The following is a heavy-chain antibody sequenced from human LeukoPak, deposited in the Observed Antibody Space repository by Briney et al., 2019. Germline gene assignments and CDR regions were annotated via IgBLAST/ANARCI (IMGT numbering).Heavy chain of an antibody. CDR3: VKGTPFDY. Sequence: SETLSLTCTVSGGSISSGGFYWTWIRQHPGKGLEWIGYVYHTGGTIYTPSLKSRLTMSVDTSKNQFSLKLSSVTAADTAVYYCVKGTPFDYWGQGILVTVPS. J-gene: IGHJ4*02. CDR2: VYHTGGT. V-gene: IGHV4-31*03. CDR1: GGSISSGGFY.